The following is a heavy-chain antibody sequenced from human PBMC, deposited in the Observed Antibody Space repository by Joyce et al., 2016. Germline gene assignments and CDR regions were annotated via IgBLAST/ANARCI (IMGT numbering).Heavy chain of an antibody. J-gene: IGHJ4*02. CDR2: INSDDSRI. V-gene: IGHV3-48*03. CDR3: TTPSCAN. CDR1: GIIFSNKE. D-gene: IGHD2-2*01. Sequence: EVQLVEYGGGLVQPGGSLRLSCAASGIIFSNKEMNWVRQAPGKGLGWISSINSDDSRIHYADSVRGRFTISRDNARNSLFLEMNSLRVEDTAMYYCTTPSCANWGQGSLVTVSS.